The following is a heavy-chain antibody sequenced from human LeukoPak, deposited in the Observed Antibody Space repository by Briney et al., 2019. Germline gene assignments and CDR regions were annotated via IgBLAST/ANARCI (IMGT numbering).Heavy chain of an antibody. Sequence: SETLSLTCTVSGGSISSYYWSWIRQPAGKGLEWIGRIYTSGSTNYNPSLKSRVTMSVDTSKNQFSLKLSSVTAADTAVYYCARERTTYSSSWRRNWFDPWGQGTLVTVSS. J-gene: IGHJ5*02. CDR1: GGSISSYY. V-gene: IGHV4-4*07. CDR2: IYTSGST. D-gene: IGHD6-13*01. CDR3: ARERTTYSSSWRRNWFDP.